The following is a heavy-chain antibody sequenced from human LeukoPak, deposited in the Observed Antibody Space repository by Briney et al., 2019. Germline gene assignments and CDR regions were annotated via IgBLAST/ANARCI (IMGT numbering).Heavy chain of an antibody. Sequence: SETLSLTCTVSGGSISPDYWAWIRQPPRKGLEWIGYIHYSGISNYNPSFQSRVAISRDASKKQFSLSLRAVTAADTAVYYCARGIHPTRLQSQVGALDIWGQGTMVTVSS. V-gene: IGHV4-59*01. CDR2: IHYSGIS. CDR1: GGSISPDY. D-gene: IGHD5-12*01. CDR3: ARGIHPTRLQSQVGALDI. J-gene: IGHJ3*02.